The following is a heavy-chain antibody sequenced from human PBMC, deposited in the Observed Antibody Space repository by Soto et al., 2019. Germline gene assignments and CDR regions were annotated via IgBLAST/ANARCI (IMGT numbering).Heavy chain of an antibody. CDR3: TRGGDAYKNGH. V-gene: IGHV4-59*01. CDR1: GGSINGYY. Sequence: PSETLSLTCTVSGGSINGYYWNWIRQPPGKGLEWIGYIYYSGSTNYNPSLKSRVTMSVDTSKNQFSLKLTSVNAADTAVYYCTRGGDAYKNGHWGQGTLVTVSS. J-gene: IGHJ4*02. D-gene: IGHD2-21*01. CDR2: IYYSGST.